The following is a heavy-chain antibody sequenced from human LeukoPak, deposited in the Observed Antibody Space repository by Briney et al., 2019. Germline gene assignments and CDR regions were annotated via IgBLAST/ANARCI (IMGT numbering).Heavy chain of an antibody. CDR2: IYTSGST. D-gene: IGHD3-10*01. J-gene: IGHJ6*03. CDR3: GRDIFSYYGSESYRSRYYYYMDV. CDR1: GGSISRYY. V-gene: IGHV4-4*07. Sequence: SETLSLTCTVSGGSISRYYWSCIRQPAGKGLEWIGRIYTSGSTNYNPSLKSRVTMSVDTSKNQFSLKLSSVTAADTAVDYCGRDIFSYYGSESYRSRYYYYMDVWGKGTTVTISS.